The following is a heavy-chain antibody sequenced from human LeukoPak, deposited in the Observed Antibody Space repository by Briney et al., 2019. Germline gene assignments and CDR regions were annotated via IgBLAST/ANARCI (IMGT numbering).Heavy chain of an antibody. CDR2: IYSAGST. J-gene: IGHJ4*02. D-gene: IGHD6-13*01. CDR1: GGSISSYY. CDR3: ARHIASAGTAGFDF. Sequence: SETLSLTCTVSGGSISSYYWSWIRQPAGKGLEWIGRIYSAGSTNYNPSLKSRVTMSVDTSKNQFSLRLRPVTAADTAVYYCARHIASAGTAGFDFWGQGALVTVSS. V-gene: IGHV4-4*07.